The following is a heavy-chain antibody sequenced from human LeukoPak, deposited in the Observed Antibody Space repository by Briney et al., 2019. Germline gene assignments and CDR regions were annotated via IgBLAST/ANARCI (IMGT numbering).Heavy chain of an antibody. Sequence: SETLSLTCTVSGCSITGYHWSWIRQPPGKGLEWIGEINHSGSTNYNPSLKSRITISIDTSKNQFSLRLTSVTAADTAVYYCARGGAGRAGNWGQGTLVTVSS. CDR2: INHSGST. D-gene: IGHD2/OR15-2a*01. V-gene: IGHV4-34*01. CDR1: GCSITGYH. J-gene: IGHJ4*02. CDR3: ARGGAGRAGN.